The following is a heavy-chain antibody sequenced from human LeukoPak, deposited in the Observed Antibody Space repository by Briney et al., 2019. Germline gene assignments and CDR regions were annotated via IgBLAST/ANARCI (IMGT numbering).Heavy chain of an antibody. CDR2: IYYSGST. D-gene: IGHD3-16*02. J-gene: IGHJ4*02. CDR3: ARDRNDYVWGSYRCFDY. CDR1: GGSISSSNW. Sequence: PSGTLSLTCAVSGGSISSSNWWSWVRQPPGKGLEWIGEIYYSGSTYYNPSLKSRVTISVDTSKNQFSLKLSSVTAADTAVYYCARDRNDYVWGSYRCFDYWGQGTLVTVSS. V-gene: IGHV4-4*02.